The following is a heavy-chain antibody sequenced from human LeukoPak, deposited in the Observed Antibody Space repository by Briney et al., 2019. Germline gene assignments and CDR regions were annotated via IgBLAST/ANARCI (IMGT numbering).Heavy chain of an antibody. CDR2: INHSGST. V-gene: IGHV4-34*01. D-gene: IGHD3-9*01. CDR3: ATLYYDILTGYRFDY. CDR1: GGSFSGYY. Sequence: SETLSLTCAVYGGSFSGYYWSWIRQPPGKGLEWIGEINHSGSTNYNPSLKSRATISVDTSKNQFSLKLSSVTAADTAVYYCATLYYDILTGYRFDYWGQGTLVTVSS. J-gene: IGHJ4*02.